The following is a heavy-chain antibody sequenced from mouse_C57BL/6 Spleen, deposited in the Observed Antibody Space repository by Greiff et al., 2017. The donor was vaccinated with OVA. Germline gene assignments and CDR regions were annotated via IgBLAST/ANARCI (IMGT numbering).Heavy chain of an antibody. CDR2: IDPETGGT. V-gene: IGHV1-15*01. J-gene: IGHJ2*01. Sequence: SGAELVRPGASVTLSCKASGYTFTDYEMHWVKQTPVHGLEWIGAIDPETGGTAYNQKIKGKAILTAEKSSSTAYMELRSLTSEDSAVYYCTRWDYKLDYWGQGTTLTVSS. CDR3: TRWDYKLDY. D-gene: IGHD2-12*01. CDR1: GYTFTDYE.